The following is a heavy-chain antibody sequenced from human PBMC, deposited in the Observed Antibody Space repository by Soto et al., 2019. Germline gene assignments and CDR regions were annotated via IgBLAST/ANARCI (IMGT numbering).Heavy chain of an antibody. Sequence: PSETLSLTCTVSGGSIISGGYYWSLIRQHPGKGLEWIGYIYYSGSTYYNPSLKSRVTISVDTSKNQFSLKLSSVTAADTAVYYCARDYWVDFGVVPPPPYGMDGWGQATKVTVSS. V-gene: IGHV4-31*03. CDR2: IYYSGST. CDR3: ARDYWVDFGVVPPPPYGMDG. D-gene: IGHD3-3*01. CDR1: GGSIISGGYY. J-gene: IGHJ6*02.